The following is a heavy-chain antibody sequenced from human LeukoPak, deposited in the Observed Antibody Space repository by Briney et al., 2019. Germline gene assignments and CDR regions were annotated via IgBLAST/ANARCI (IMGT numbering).Heavy chain of an antibody. V-gene: IGHV1-69*06. Sequence: SVKVSCKASRGTFSSYAISWVRQAPGRGLEWMGGIIPIFGTANYAQKFQGRVTITADKSTSTAYMELSSLRSEDTAVYYCASGVFYDILTGPHYYYGMDVWGKGTTVTVSS. CDR1: RGTFSSYA. J-gene: IGHJ6*04. CDR3: ASGVFYDILTGPHYYYGMDV. D-gene: IGHD3-9*01. CDR2: IIPIFGTA.